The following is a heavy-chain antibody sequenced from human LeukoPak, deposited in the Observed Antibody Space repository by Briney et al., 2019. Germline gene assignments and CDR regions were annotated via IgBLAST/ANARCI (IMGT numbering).Heavy chain of an antibody. V-gene: IGHV3-21*01. CDR1: GFTFSSYS. D-gene: IGHD5-12*01. CDR3: ARDRMVATYDY. J-gene: IGHJ4*02. Sequence: SGGFLRLSCAASGFTFSSYSMNWVRQAPGKGLEWVSSISSSSSYIYYADSVKGRFTISRDNAKNSLYLQMNSLRAEDTAVYYCARDRMVATYDYWGQGTLVTVSS. CDR2: ISSSSSYI.